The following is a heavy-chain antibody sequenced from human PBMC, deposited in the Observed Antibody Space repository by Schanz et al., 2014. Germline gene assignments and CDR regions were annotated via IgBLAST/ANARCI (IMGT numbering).Heavy chain of an antibody. V-gene: IGHV3-30*03. D-gene: IGHD5-12*01. Sequence: VQLVESGGGLVQPGGSLRLSCAGSGFSFSDYGMHWVRQAPGRGLEWVAVISYQGSERYYADSVKGRFTLSRDNAKNSMYLQMNSLRAEDTAVYFCARDGGRDGYNLAFDVWGQGTLVTVSS. CDR3: ARDGGRDGYNLAFDV. CDR2: ISYQGSER. CDR1: GFSFSDYG. J-gene: IGHJ3*01.